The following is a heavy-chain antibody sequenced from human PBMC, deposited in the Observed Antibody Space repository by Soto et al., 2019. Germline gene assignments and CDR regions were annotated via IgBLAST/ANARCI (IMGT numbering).Heavy chain of an antibody. D-gene: IGHD2-15*01. CDR1: GFTFGNYA. V-gene: IGHV3-23*01. CDR3: AILLAAAARWDAFNI. J-gene: IGHJ3*02. Sequence: GGSLRLSCATSGFTFGNYAMSWVRQAPGKGLEWVSGITGGGGFTNYADPVKGRFTISRDNSWNTLYLQLNSLRAEDTAVYYWAILLAAAARWDAFNIRGQGTMVTVS. CDR2: ITGGGGFT.